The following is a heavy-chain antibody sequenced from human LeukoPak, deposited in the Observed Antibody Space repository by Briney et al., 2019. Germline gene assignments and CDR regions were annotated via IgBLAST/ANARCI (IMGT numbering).Heavy chain of an antibody. D-gene: IGHD1-26*01. J-gene: IGHJ4*02. CDR1: GFTFSSYAM. CDR2: IFHGGST. Sequence: AGGSLRLSCAASGFTFSSYAMSWVRQPPGKGLEWIGEIFHGGSTNYNPSLKSRVTISGDKSRNQFSLKLSSVTAADTAVYFCARELTYTGSHRNFDTWGQGTLVTVSS. V-gene: IGHV4-4*01. CDR3: ARELTYTGSHRNFDT.